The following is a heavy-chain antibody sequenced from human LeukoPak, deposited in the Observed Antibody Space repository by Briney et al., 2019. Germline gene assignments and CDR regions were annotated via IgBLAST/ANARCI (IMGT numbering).Heavy chain of an antibody. Sequence: PGGSLRLSCAASGFTFSDYYMSWIRQAPGKGLEWLANIKQDGSEKYYVDSVKGRFTISRDNAKNSLYLQMDSLRAEDTAVYYCARDKTYTSSADYWGQGALVTVSS. V-gene: IGHV3-7*01. CDR1: GFTFSDYY. CDR3: ARDKTYTSSADY. D-gene: IGHD6-6*01. J-gene: IGHJ4*02. CDR2: IKQDGSEK.